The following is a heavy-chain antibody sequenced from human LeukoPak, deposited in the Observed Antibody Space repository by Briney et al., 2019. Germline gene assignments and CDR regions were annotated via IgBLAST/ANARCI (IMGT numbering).Heavy chain of an antibody. J-gene: IGHJ6*02. D-gene: IGHD6-19*01. CDR2: IYTSGST. Sequence: SETLSLTCTVPGGSISSYYWSWIRQTAGEGLEWIGRIYTSGSTNYNPSLKSRVTMSVDTSKTQFSLTLSSVTAADTAVYYCARDRMEDSRGWYYYYYGMDVWGQGTTVTVSS. CDR1: GGSISSYY. CDR3: ARDRMEDSRGWYYYYYGMDV. V-gene: IGHV4-4*07.